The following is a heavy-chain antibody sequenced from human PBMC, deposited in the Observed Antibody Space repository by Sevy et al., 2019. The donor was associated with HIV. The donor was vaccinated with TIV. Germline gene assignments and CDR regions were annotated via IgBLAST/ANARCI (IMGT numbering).Heavy chain of an antibody. CDR3: ARGGGNGWYYFDY. CDR1: GGTFSSYG. Sequence: ASVKVSCKASGGTFSSYGISWVRQAPGQGLEWMGGIIPILGTVNYAQKFQGRVTITADESTKTAYMQLSSLRSEDTAVYYCARGGGNGWYYFDYWGQETLVTVSS. CDR2: IIPILGTV. V-gene: IGHV1-69*13. J-gene: IGHJ4*02. D-gene: IGHD6-19*01.